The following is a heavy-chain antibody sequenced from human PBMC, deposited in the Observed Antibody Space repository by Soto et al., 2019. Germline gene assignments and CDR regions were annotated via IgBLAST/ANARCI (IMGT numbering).Heavy chain of an antibody. Sequence: EVRLVQSGGGLVQPGGSLRLSCAASLFIVSDNYMSWVRQAPGKGLEWVSLIYSGGGTDYAESVKGRFTISRDNSKNTLYLQMNSLKGEDTGIYSCATRMTTAPYWGQGTVVTVSS. CDR1: LFIVSDNY. V-gene: IGHV3-66*01. J-gene: IGHJ4*02. CDR3: ATRMTTAPY. D-gene: IGHD4-17*01. CDR2: IYSGGGT.